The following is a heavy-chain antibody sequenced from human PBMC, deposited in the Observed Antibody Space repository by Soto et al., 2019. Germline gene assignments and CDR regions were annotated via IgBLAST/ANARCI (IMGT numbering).Heavy chain of an antibody. Sequence: GLEWIGSISYSGSTHYSPSLKSRVTISVDTSKNQFSLKLSSVTAADTAVYYCARHGTYCGGDCHDAFDIWGQGTMVTVSS. J-gene: IGHJ3*02. D-gene: IGHD2-21*01. CDR3: ARHGTYCGGDCHDAFDI. V-gene: IGHV4-39*01. CDR2: ISYSGST.